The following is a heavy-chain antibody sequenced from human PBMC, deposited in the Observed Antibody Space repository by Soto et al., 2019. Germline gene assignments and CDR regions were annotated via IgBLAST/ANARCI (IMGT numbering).Heavy chain of an antibody. D-gene: IGHD2-2*01. CDR3: ARASSSTSPFDP. Sequence: PGGSLRLSCAASGFTFSTYWMHWVRQAPGKGLVWVSRINGDGSDTVYADSVKGRFTISRDNAKNTLYLQMNSLRAEDTAVYYCARASSSTSPFDPWGQGTLVTVSS. J-gene: IGHJ5*02. CDR1: GFTFSTYW. V-gene: IGHV3-74*01. CDR2: INGDGSDT.